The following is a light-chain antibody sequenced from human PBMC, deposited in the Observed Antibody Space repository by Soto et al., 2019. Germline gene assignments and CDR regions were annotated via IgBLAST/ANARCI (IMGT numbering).Light chain of an antibody. CDR2: GAS. V-gene: IGKV3-15*01. Sequence: EIVMTQSPATLSVSPGERATLSCRASQSVRSNLAWYQQKPGQAPRLLIYGASTRATGIPARFSDSGSGTEFTLTISSLQSGDFAVYYCQQYNNWPPSYTFGQGTKLEIK. CDR3: QQYNNWPPSYT. CDR1: QSVRSN. J-gene: IGKJ2*01.